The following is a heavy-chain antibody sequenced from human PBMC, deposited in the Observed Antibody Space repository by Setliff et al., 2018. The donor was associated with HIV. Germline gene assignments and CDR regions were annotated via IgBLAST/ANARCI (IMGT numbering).Heavy chain of an antibody. D-gene: IGHD5-12*01. V-gene: IGHV3-23*01. J-gene: IGHJ4*02. Sequence: GESLKISCVGSDFTFSNSAMSWVRQAPGKGLEWVSTITDSGSKILYVDSVKGRFTISRDNSKNSLYLQMDSLRPEDTAVYYCAKDRLLPRYWGLGTLVTVSS. CDR1: DFTFSNSA. CDR3: AKDRLLPRY. CDR2: ITDSGSKI.